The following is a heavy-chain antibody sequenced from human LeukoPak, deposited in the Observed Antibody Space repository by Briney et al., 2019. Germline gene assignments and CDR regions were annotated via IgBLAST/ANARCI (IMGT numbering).Heavy chain of an antibody. CDR1: GLTFRGYG. D-gene: IGHD1-1*01. V-gene: IGHV3-33*01. J-gene: IGHJ4*01. CDR3: VRDYNLYYDD. Sequence: GWALRLSCAASGLTFRGYGIHGLRQAAGRGGAGVAVIWYDERKKYFQDSVQGRFSMSRYNSRNMVYLQMNSLRVYDSAVYYCVRDYNLYYDDWG. CDR2: IWYDERKK.